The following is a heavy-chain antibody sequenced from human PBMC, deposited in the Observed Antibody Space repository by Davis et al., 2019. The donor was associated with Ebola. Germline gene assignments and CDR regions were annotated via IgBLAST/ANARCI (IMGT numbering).Heavy chain of an antibody. J-gene: IGHJ4*02. CDR3: VRARGSGWYSDY. D-gene: IGHD6-19*01. CDR1: GFTFSNYN. Sequence: GGSLRLSCAASGFTFSNYNMNWVRQAPGKGLEWVSSISSSSGYIYYADSVKGRFTISRDNAKNSLYLQMNSLRAEDTAVYYCVRARGSGWYSDYWGQGTLVTVSS. V-gene: IGHV3-21*01. CDR2: ISSSSGYI.